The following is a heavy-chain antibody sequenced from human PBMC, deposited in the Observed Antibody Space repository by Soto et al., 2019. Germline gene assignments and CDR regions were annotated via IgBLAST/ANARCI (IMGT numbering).Heavy chain of an antibody. Sequence: PGGSLRLSCAASGFTFSSYSMNWVRQAPGKGLEWVSSISSSSSYIYYADSVKGRFTISRDNAKNTLYLQMNRLRAEDTAVYYYARGGGGISTKGVDYGGQGTLVTVSS. V-gene: IGHV3-21*01. J-gene: IGHJ4*02. CDR2: ISSSSSYI. D-gene: IGHD2-8*01. CDR3: ARGGGGISTKGVDY. CDR1: GFTFSSYS.